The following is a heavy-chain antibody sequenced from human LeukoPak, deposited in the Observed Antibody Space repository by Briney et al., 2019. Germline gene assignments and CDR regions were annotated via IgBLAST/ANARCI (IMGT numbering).Heavy chain of an antibody. D-gene: IGHD1-26*01. Sequence: GGSLRLSCAASGFTFSGYGMHWVRQAPGKGLEWVAFIRYDGSNKYYAVSVKGRFTISRDNSKNTLYLQMNSLRAEDTAVYYCAKDGTSLVAFDIWGQGTMVTVSS. J-gene: IGHJ3*02. CDR3: AKDGTSLVAFDI. CDR1: GFTFSGYG. V-gene: IGHV3-30*02. CDR2: IRYDGSNK.